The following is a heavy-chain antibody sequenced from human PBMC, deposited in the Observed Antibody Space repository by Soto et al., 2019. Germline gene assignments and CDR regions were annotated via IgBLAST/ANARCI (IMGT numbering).Heavy chain of an antibody. CDR2: IKGDGSEK. V-gene: IGHV3-7*01. Sequence: EVQMVESGGGVVQPGVSLRLSCAASGFTFSSYWMYCVRQAPGKGLEWVANIKGDGSEKNYVDSVKGRFTISRDNAKNSLYLQMTSLRVEDTAVYYCASSLLRGQGTLVTVSS. CDR3: ASSLL. J-gene: IGHJ4*02. CDR1: GFTFSSYW.